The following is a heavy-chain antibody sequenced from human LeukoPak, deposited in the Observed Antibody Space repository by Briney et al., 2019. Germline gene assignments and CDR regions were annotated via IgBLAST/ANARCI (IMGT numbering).Heavy chain of an antibody. D-gene: IGHD3-10*01. CDR1: LDSIITDQ. Sequence: SETLSLTCAVPLDSIITDQWSSIRQPPGKGLEWIGYISYSGSTNYNPSLKSRVTISVDTSKSQFSLKLSSVTDADTAVYYCARHLNYYGSGSYEYWGQGTLVTVPS. J-gene: IGHJ4*02. CDR2: ISYSGST. CDR3: ARHLNYYGSGSYEY. V-gene: IGHV4-59*08.